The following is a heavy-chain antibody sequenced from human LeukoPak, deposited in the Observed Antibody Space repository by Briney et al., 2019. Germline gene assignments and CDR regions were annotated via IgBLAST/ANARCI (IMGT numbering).Heavy chain of an antibody. J-gene: IGHJ4*02. D-gene: IGHD6-19*01. Sequence: ASVTVSCKASGYTFTNHGISWVRQAPGQGLEWMGWISAYNGDTKYAQKIQGRVTMTTDASTSTAYMELRSLRSDDTAVYYCARDPSNTSGNYACLDSWGQGTLVTVSS. CDR3: ARDPSNTSGNYACLDS. CDR1: GYTFTNHG. CDR2: ISAYNGDT. V-gene: IGHV1-18*01.